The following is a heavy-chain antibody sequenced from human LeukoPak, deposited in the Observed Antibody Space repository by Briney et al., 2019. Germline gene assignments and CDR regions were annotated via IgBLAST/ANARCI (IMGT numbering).Heavy chain of an antibody. Sequence: SETLSLTCTVSGGSISSSSYYWGWIRQPPGKGLEWIAYIYHSGSTYYNPSLKSRVTISLDRSKNQFSLRLSSVTAADTAIYYCARGDGVITALFDYWGQGTLVTVSS. CDR1: GGSISSSSYY. CDR2: IYHSGST. J-gene: IGHJ4*02. V-gene: IGHV4-30-2*01. D-gene: IGHD3-22*01. CDR3: ARGDGVITALFDY.